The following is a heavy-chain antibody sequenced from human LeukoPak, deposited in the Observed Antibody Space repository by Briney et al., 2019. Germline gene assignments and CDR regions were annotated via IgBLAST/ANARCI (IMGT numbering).Heavy chain of an antibody. V-gene: IGHV3-33*01. D-gene: IGHD6-6*01. CDR1: GFTFSNYG. J-gene: IGHJ3*02. CDR3: ARAIAARPIQDAFDI. CDR2: IWDDGSNK. Sequence: GRSLRLSCEASGFTFSNYGMHWVRQAPGKGLEWVAAIWDDGSNKYYADSVKGRFTISRDNSKNTLYLQMNSLRSEDTAVYYCARAIAARPIQDAFDIWGQGTMVTVSS.